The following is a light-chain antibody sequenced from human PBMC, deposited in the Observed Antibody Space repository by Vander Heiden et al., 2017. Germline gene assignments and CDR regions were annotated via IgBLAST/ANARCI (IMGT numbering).Light chain of an antibody. CDR2: GAS. Sequence: IVFPPSPGTLPVTPGGRATLSSRGSQSGSSSYLAWYQQKPGQAPRLLIYGASSRATGIPDRFSGSGSGTDFTLTISRLEPEDFAVYYCQQYGSTPQTFGQGTKVEIK. J-gene: IGKJ1*01. CDR3: QQYGSTPQT. CDR1: QSGSSSY. V-gene: IGKV3-20*01.